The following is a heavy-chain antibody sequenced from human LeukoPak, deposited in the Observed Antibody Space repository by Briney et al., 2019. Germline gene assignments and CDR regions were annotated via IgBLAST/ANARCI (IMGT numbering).Heavy chain of an antibody. CDR3: ARDSYGDYPYYYYGMDV. Sequence: ASVKVSCKASGYTFTGYYMHWVRQVPGQGLEWMGWINPNSGGTNHAQKFQGRVTMTRDTSISTAYMELSRLRSDDTAVYYCARDSYGDYPYYYYGMDVWGQGTTVTVSS. CDR1: GYTFTGYY. J-gene: IGHJ6*02. D-gene: IGHD4-17*01. CDR2: INPNSGGT. V-gene: IGHV1-2*02.